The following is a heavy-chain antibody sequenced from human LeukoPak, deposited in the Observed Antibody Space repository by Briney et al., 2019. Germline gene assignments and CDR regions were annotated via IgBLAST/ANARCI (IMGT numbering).Heavy chain of an antibody. V-gene: IGHV3-53*01. CDR3: ARAVGGYGDY. Sequence: GGSLRLSCASSGFTLSNYYMSWVRQAPGKGLEWVSVIYSDDRTYHADSVKGRFTISRDNAKNTLYLQMNSMRAEDTAVYYCARAVGGYGDYWGQGTLVTVSS. J-gene: IGHJ4*02. D-gene: IGHD1-26*01. CDR2: IYSDDRT. CDR1: GFTLSNYY.